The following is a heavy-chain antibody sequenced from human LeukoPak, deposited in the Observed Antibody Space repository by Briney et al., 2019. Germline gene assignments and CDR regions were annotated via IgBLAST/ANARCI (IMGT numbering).Heavy chain of an antibody. Sequence: GGSLRLSCAASGFTFSTYWMHWVRQVPGKGLMWVSRINNDGRSTTYADSVKGRFTISRDNAKDTLYLQMNSLRPEDTAVYYCARGGGDSSGYYWGLGYWGQGTLVTVSS. J-gene: IGHJ4*02. CDR2: INNDGRST. CDR3: ARGGGDSSGYYWGLGY. V-gene: IGHV3-74*01. D-gene: IGHD3-22*01. CDR1: GFTFSTYW.